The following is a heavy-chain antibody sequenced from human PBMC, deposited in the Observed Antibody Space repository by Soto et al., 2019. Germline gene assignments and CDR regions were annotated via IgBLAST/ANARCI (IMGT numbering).Heavy chain of an antibody. CDR1: GGSISSGGYY. CDR3: ARGLMVTPRGLDY. J-gene: IGHJ4*02. Sequence: SETLSHTCTVSGGSISSGGYYWSWIRQHPGKGLEWIGYIYYSGSTYYNPSLKSRVTISVDTSKNQFSLKLSSVTAADTAVYYCARGLMVTPRGLDYWGQGTLVTVSS. V-gene: IGHV4-31*03. D-gene: IGHD3-10*01. CDR2: IYYSGST.